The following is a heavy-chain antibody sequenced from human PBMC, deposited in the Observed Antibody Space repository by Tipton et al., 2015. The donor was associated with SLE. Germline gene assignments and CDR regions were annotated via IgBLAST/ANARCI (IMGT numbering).Heavy chain of an antibody. CDR3: ATRGSSSWYFFDY. V-gene: IGHV4-31*03. J-gene: IGHJ4*02. CDR2: IYYTGST. Sequence: TLSLTCTVSGGSVSSSSYYWGWIRQPPGKGLEWIGYIYYTGSTFYNPSLNSRLTISVDTPKNQFSLKLSSVTAADTAVYYCATRGSSSWYFFDYWGQGTLVTASS. CDR1: GGSVSSSSYY. D-gene: IGHD6-13*01.